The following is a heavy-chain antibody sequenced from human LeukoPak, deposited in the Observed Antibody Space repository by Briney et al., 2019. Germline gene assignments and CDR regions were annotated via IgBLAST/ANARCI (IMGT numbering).Heavy chain of an antibody. Sequence: ASVKVSCKASGYTFTRYYIHWVRQAPGQGLEWLGIIDPSGGSAGCAQNLQGRVTMTRDTSTSTVYMELSSLRSEDTAVYYCAEETPNAYYLDYWGQGTLVTVSS. CDR1: GYTFTRYY. J-gene: IGHJ4*02. CDR3: AEETPNAYYLDY. CDR2: IDPSGGSA. V-gene: IGHV1-46*04.